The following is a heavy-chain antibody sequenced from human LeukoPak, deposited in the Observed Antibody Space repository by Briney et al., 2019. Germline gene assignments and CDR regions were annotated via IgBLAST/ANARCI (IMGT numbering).Heavy chain of an antibody. J-gene: IGHJ4*02. Sequence: GGSLRLSCAASGFSFSNYGFHWVRQAPGKGLEWVSAISYDGKNIHYEDSVKGRFTISRDNSKNTLYLQMNSLRAEDTAVYYCAKDPPKRYGTGLWGQGTLVTVSS. D-gene: IGHD5-18*01. CDR2: ISYDGKNI. CDR1: GFSFSNYG. V-gene: IGHV3-33*06. CDR3: AKDPPKRYGTGL.